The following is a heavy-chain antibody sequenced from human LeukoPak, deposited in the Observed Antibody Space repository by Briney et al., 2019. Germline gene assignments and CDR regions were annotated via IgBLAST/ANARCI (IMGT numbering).Heavy chain of an antibody. Sequence: PGGSLRLSCAASGFTFSSYWMSWVRQAPGKGLEWVSSISSSSSYIYYADSVKGRFTISRDNAKNSLYLQMNSLRAEDTAVYYCARASSGYLEYYYYYMDVWGKGTTVTVSS. CDR3: ARASSGYLEYYYYYMDV. V-gene: IGHV3-21*01. CDR2: ISSSSSYI. D-gene: IGHD6-19*01. CDR1: GFTFSSYW. J-gene: IGHJ6*03.